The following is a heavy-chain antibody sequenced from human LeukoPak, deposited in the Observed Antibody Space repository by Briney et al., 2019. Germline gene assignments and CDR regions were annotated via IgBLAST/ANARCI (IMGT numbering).Heavy chain of an antibody. J-gene: IGHJ6*02. CDR1: GFTVSSNY. Sequence: GGSLILSCAASGFTVSSNYMTWVRQAPGKGLEWVSVIYSGGSTYYADSVKGRFTISRDNSKNTVYLQINSLRAEDTAVYYCARDVVGPNRWVYGMDVWGQGTTVTVSS. CDR3: ARDVVGPNRWVYGMDV. CDR2: IYSGGST. D-gene: IGHD3/OR15-3a*01. V-gene: IGHV3-53*01.